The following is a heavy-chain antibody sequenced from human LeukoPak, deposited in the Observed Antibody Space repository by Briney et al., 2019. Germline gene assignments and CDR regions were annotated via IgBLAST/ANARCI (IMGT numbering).Heavy chain of an antibody. V-gene: IGHV4-34*01. CDR1: GGSFSGYY. D-gene: IGHD1-26*01. CDR2: INHSGST. J-gene: IGHJ4*02. Sequence: SETLSPTCAVYGGSFSGYYWSWIRQPPGKGLEWIGEINHSGSTNYNPSLKSRVTISVDASKNQFSLKLSSVTAADTAVYYCARGLVGATVPDYWGQGTLVTVSS. CDR3: ARGLVGATVPDY.